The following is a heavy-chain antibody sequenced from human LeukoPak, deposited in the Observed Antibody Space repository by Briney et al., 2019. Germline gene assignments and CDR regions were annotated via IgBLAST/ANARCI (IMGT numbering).Heavy chain of an antibody. V-gene: IGHV3-23*01. CDR1: GFTFSSYA. Sequence: GGSLRLSCAASGFTFSSYAMSWVRQAPGKGLKWVSTITTGGPNTYYADSVKGRFTVSRDDSKNTLYLQMNSLRAEDTAVYYCAKDGGLWVSAHWGDSWGRGTLVTVSS. D-gene: IGHD7-27*01. J-gene: IGHJ4*02. CDR2: ITTGGPNT. CDR3: AKDGGLWVSAHWGDS.